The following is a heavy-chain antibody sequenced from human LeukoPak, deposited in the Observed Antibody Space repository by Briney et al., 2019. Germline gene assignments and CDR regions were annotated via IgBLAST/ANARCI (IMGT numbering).Heavy chain of an antibody. J-gene: IGHJ6*02. CDR1: GYTVTSYY. V-gene: IGHV1-46*01. CDR3: ASVYNYGMDV. Sequence: ASVKVSCKASGYTVTSYYMYWVRQAPGQWLEWMGILDPSGGSTSYAQKFQGRATLTRATSTSTVYMELSSLRSEDTAVYYCASVYNYGMDVWGQGTTVIVSS. CDR2: LDPSGGST.